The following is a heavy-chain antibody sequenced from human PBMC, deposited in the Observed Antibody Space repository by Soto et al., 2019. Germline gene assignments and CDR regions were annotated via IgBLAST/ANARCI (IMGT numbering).Heavy chain of an antibody. CDR3: AADTRILSAYYYYGMDV. CDR2: IVVGSGNT. D-gene: IGHD2-15*01. Sequence: QMPLVQSGPEVKKPGTSVKVSCKASGFTFTSSAVQWVRQARGQRLEWIGWIVVGSGNTNYAQKFQERVTITRDMSTSTAYMELSSLRSEDTAVYYCAADTRILSAYYYYGMDVWGQGTTVTVSS. J-gene: IGHJ6*02. V-gene: IGHV1-58*01. CDR1: GFTFTSSA.